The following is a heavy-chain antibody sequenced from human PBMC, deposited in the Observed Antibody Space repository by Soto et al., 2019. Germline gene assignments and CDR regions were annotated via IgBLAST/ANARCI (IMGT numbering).Heavy chain of an antibody. Sequence: EVQLVESGGGLVKPGGSLRLSCAASGFTFSSNSMNWVRQAPGKGLEWVSSISSSSSYIYYADSVKGRFTISRDNAKNSLYLQMNRLLAEDTAVYYCAGLSAGMTVAHINFDYWGQGTLVTVSS. CDR3: AGLSAGMTVAHINFDY. CDR2: ISSSSSYI. D-gene: IGHD2-21*02. V-gene: IGHV3-21*01. J-gene: IGHJ4*02. CDR1: GFTFSSNS.